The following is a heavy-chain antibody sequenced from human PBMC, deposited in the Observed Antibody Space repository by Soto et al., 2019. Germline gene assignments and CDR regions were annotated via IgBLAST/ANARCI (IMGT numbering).Heavy chain of an antibody. CDR2: IYYSGST. V-gene: IGHV4-31*03. CDR3: ARGKKLELQGVDP. D-gene: IGHD1-7*01. CDR1: GGSISSGGYY. Sequence: SETLSLTCTVSGGSISSGGYYWSWIRQHPGKGLEWIGYIYYSGSTYYNPSLKSRVTISVDTSKNQFSLKLSSVTAADTAVYYCARGKKLELQGVDPWGQGTLVTVSS. J-gene: IGHJ5*02.